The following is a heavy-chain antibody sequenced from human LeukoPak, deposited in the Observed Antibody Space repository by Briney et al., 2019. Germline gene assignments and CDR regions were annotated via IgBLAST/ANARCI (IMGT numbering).Heavy chain of an antibody. D-gene: IGHD2-2*01. Sequence: PGGSLRLSCTGSGFTFGDYAMSWVRQAPGKGLEGVAFIRSKAYGGTPEYAASVKGRFTISRDDSKNIAYVQMNSLRTEDTAVYYCTRTPSAAAPFDYWGQGSLVTVSS. J-gene: IGHJ4*02. V-gene: IGHV3-49*04. CDR1: GFTFGDYA. CDR3: TRTPSAAAPFDY. CDR2: IRSKAYGGTP.